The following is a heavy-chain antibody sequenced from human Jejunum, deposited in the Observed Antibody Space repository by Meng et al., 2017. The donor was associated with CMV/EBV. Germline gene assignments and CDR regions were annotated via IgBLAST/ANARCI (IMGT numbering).Heavy chain of an antibody. CDR2: IIPILGIA. CDR1: FGSYA. V-gene: IGHV1-69*10. Sequence: FGSYAISWVRQAPGQGLEWMGGIIPILGIANYAQKFQGSVTITADKSTSTAYMELSSLRSEDTAVYYCARDRGITIFGVVRTRWFDPWGQGTLVTVSS. D-gene: IGHD3-3*01. CDR3: ARDRGITIFGVVRTRWFDP. J-gene: IGHJ5*02.